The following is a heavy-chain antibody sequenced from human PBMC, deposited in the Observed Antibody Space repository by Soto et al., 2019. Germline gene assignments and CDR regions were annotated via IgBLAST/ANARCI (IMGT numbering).Heavy chain of an antibody. CDR3: AQGPEYDILTGCDY. J-gene: IGHJ4*02. D-gene: IGHD3-9*01. Sequence: EVQLLESGGGFVQPGESLRLSCAASGFTFSLSAMSWVRQAPGRGLDWVSSLSGGGSTTDYADSVKGRFTISRDNSKNTVHLPMNSLRAEDTAVYYCAQGPEYDILTGCDYWGQGALVTVSS. CDR2: LSGGGSTT. V-gene: IGHV3-23*01. CDR1: GFTFSLSA.